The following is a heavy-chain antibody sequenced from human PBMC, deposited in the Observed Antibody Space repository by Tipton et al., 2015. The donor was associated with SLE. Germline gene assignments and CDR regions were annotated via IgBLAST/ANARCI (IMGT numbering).Heavy chain of an antibody. Sequence: TLSLTCSVSGDSISTYYWSWIRQTPGKGLEWIGYIDYSGSANYNPSLKSRVTMSVDTPKNQFSLELNSVTAADTAVYFCARVGDMTTIVQGYAFDIWGQGTMVTVSP. CDR2: IDYSGSA. J-gene: IGHJ3*02. CDR3: ARVGDMTTIVQGYAFDI. CDR1: GDSISTYY. D-gene: IGHD2-21*02. V-gene: IGHV4-59*01.